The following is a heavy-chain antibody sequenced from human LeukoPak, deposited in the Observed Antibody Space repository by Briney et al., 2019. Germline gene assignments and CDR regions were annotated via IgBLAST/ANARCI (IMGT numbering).Heavy chain of an antibody. D-gene: IGHD3-3*01. Sequence: ASVKVSCKASGYTFTSYGISWVRQAPGQGLDWMGWISAYNGNTNYAQKLRGRVTMTTDTSTSTAYMELRSLRSDDTAVYYCARVEYYDLWSGVNAFDIWGQGTMVTVSS. CDR1: GYTFTSYG. CDR3: ARVEYYDLWSGVNAFDI. J-gene: IGHJ3*02. V-gene: IGHV1-18*01. CDR2: ISAYNGNT.